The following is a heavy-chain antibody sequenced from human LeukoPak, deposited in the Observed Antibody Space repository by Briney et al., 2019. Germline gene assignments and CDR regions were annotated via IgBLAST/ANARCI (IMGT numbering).Heavy chain of an antibody. Sequence: GGSLRLSCAASGFTFSSYSMNWVRQAPGKGLEWVSSISSRSSYIYYADSVKGRFTISRDNAKNSLYLQMNSLRAEDTAVYYCTRDPRHFDSCGQGTLVTVSS. D-gene: IGHD6-6*01. V-gene: IGHV3-21*01. J-gene: IGHJ5*01. CDR3: TRDPRHFDS. CDR1: GFTFSSYS. CDR2: ISSRSSYI.